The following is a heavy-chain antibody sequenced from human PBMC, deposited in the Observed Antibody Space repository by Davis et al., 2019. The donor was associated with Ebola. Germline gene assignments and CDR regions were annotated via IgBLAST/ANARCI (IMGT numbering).Heavy chain of an antibody. CDR2: INPSGGST. CDR1: GYTFTGYY. V-gene: IGHV1-46*01. D-gene: IGHD1/OR15-1a*01. CDR3: ATTSTPSHYYYYGMDV. J-gene: IGHJ6*04. Sequence: ASVTVSCKASGYTFTGYYMHWVRQAPGQGLEWMGIINPSGGSTSYAQKFQGRVTMTRDTSTSTVYMELSSLRSENTAVYYCATTSTPSHYYYYGMDVWGKGTTVTVSS.